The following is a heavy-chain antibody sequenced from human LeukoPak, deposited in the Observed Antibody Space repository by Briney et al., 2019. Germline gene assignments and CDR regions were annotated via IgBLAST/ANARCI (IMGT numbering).Heavy chain of an antibody. V-gene: IGHV1-8*01. D-gene: IGHD3-3*01. CDR3: ARGRAGEFYDFWSGYDYNWFDP. CDR2: MNPNSGNT. CDR1: GYTFTSSD. Sequence: ASVKVSCKASGYTFTSSDINWVRQATGQGLEWMGWMNPNSGNTGYAQKFQGRVTMTRNTSISTAYMELSSLRSEDTAVYYCARGRAGEFYDFWSGYDYNWFDPWGQGTLVTVSS. J-gene: IGHJ5*02.